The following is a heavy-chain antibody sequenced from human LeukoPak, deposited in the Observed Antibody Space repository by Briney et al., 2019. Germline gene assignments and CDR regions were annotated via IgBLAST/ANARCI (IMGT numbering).Heavy chain of an antibody. V-gene: IGHV1-18*01. CDR2: ISAYNGNT. CDR1: GYTFTSYG. Sequence: GASVKVSCKASGYTFTSYGISWVRQAPGQGLEWMGWISAYNGNTNYGQKIQGRVTMTTDTSTSTAYMELRSLRSDDTAVYYCARVIVVVPAAIGNWFDPWGQGTLVTVSS. CDR3: ARVIVVVPAAIGNWFDP. J-gene: IGHJ5*02. D-gene: IGHD2-2*01.